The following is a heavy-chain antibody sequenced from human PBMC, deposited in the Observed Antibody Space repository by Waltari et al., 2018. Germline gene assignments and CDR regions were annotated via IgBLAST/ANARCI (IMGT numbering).Heavy chain of an antibody. CDR1: GYTFPGYY. V-gene: IGHV1-2*02. Sequence: QVPLVQSGAEVKKPGASVKVSCKASGYTFPGYYMHWVRQAPGTGLEWTGWINPNSGGTNYAQKFQGRVTMTRDTSISTAYMELSRLRSDDTAVYYCARRRMVRGVKGNWFDPWGQGTLVTVSS. D-gene: IGHD3-10*01. CDR3: ARRRMVRGVKGNWFDP. J-gene: IGHJ5*02. CDR2: INPNSGGT.